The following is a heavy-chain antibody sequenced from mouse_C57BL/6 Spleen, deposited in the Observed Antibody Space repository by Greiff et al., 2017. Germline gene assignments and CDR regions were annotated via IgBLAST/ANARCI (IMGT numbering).Heavy chain of an antibody. CDR1: GYTFTDYE. D-gene: IGHD2-13*01. CDR2: IDPETGGT. J-gene: IGHJ2*01. V-gene: IGHV1-15*01. Sequence: LVESGAELVRPGASVTLSCKASGYTFTDYEMHWVKQTPVHGLEWIGAIDPETGGTAYNQKFKGKAILTADKSSSTAYMELRSLTSEDSAVYYCTRGGDPGDYWGQGTTLTVSS. CDR3: TRGGDPGDY.